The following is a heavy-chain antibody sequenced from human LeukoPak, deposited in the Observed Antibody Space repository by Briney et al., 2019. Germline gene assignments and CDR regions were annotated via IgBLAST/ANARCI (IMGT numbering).Heavy chain of an antibody. D-gene: IGHD2-2*01. J-gene: IGHJ6*02. Sequence: GASVKVSCKASGYTFTSYYMHWVRQAPGQGLEWMGLINPSGGSTSYAQKFQGRVTMTRDTPTSTVYMELSSLRSEDTAVYYCARPGYCSSTSCNYYYYGMDVWGQGTTVTVSS. CDR3: ARPGYCSSTSCNYYYYGMDV. CDR1: GYTFTSYY. V-gene: IGHV1-46*01. CDR2: INPSGGST.